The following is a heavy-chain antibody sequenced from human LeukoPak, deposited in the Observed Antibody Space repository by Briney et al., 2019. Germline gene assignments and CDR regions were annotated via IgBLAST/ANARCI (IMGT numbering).Heavy chain of an antibody. V-gene: IGHV3-7*05. CDR1: GFTSSRYW. CDR3: ARGSYYDGSDYWLDY. D-gene: IGHD3-22*01. Sequence: PGGSLRLSCAASGFTSSRYWMGWVRQAPRKGLEWVANINQDGGVKYYVDSVKGRLTISRDNDKNSLYLQMNGLRAEDTGVYDCARGSYYDGSDYWLDYWREGALVTVSS. J-gene: IGHJ4*02. CDR2: INQDGGVK.